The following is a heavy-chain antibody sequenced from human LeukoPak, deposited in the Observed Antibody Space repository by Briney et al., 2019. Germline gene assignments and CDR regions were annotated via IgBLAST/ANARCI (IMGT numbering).Heavy chain of an antibody. J-gene: IGHJ6*04. CDR2: INHSGST. CDR3: ASPPDV. V-gene: IGHV4-34*01. CDR1: GGSLSGYY. Sequence: SETLSLTCAVYGGSLSGYYWSWIRQPPGKGLEWIGKINHSGSTNCNPSLKRRVTISVDTSQRQFSLKLSSVTAADTAVYYCASPPDVWGKGTTVTVSS.